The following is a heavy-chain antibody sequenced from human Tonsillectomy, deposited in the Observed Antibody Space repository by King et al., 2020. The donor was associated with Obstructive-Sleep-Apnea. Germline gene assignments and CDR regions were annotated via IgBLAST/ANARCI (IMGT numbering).Heavy chain of an antibody. CDR3: AKAMGQWLVPFDY. J-gene: IGHJ4*02. D-gene: IGHD6-19*01. V-gene: IGHV3-30*18. CDR1: GFTFSSYG. Sequence: VQLVESGGGVVQPGRSLRLSCAASGFTFSSYGMHWVRQAPGKGLECVAVISYDGSNKYYADSVKGRFTISRDNSKNTLYLQMNSLRAEDTAVYYCAKAMGQWLVPFDYWGQGTLVTVSS. CDR2: ISYDGSNK.